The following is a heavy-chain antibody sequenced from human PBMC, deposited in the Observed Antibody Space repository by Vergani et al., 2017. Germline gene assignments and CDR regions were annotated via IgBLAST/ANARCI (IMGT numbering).Heavy chain of an antibody. CDR1: GFSLSSGGMR. J-gene: IGHJ5*01. CDR3: ARAWGRTITCHSKACWFDS. V-gene: IGHV2-70*04. CDR2: IDWDNTK. D-gene: IGHD3-10*01. Sequence: QVTLKESGPALVKPTQTLTLTCSLPGFSLSSGGMRVSWIRQPPGKPLEWLARIDWDNTKVYSSSLKSRLFISKDISKNEVVLTMTNMDPVDTATYYCARAWGRTITCHSKACWFDSWGQGILVTVSS.